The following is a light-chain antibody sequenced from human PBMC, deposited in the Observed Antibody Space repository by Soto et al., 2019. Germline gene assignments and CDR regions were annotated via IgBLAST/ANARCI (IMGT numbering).Light chain of an antibody. CDR1: SSNIGKNV. CDR2: DNN. Sequence: QSVLTQPPSVSAAPGQKVTISCSGSSSNIGKNVVSWYQQFPGTAPKLLIYDNNKRPSGIPDRFSGSTSVTSATLAITGLQTGDEADYYCAAWDTSLTAGVFGGGTKLTVL. J-gene: IGLJ3*02. V-gene: IGLV1-51*01. CDR3: AAWDTSLTAGV.